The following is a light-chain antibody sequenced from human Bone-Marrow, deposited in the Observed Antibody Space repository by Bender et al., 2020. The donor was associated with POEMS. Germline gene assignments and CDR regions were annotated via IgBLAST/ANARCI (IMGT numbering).Light chain of an antibody. J-gene: IGLJ2*01. CDR3: QAWDRYTRI. CDR2: ADD. V-gene: IGLV3-1*01. CDR1: YFFYKY. Sequence: SYYLTHPPSFSFSPLHTSTISFSLYYFFYKYISWYQQKTGQSPVLVIYADDKRSSGIPERFSGSNSGNTATLTISGAQDMDEADYYCQAWDRYTRIFGGGKKVTVL.